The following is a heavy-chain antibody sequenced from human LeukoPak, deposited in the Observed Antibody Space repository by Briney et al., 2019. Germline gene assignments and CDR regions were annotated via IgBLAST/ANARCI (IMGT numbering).Heavy chain of an antibody. D-gene: IGHD3-10*01. CDR1: GFTFSSYW. J-gene: IGHJ4*02. CDR3: ARDLSTTYYYGSGSSH. Sequence: GGSLRLSCAASGFTFSSYWRHWVRQAQGKGLVWVSRLNTDGSTTSYADSVKGRFTISRDNAKNTLYLQMNSLRAEDTAVYYYARDLSTTYYYGSGSSHWGQGTLVTVSS. V-gene: IGHV3-74*01. CDR2: LNTDGSTT.